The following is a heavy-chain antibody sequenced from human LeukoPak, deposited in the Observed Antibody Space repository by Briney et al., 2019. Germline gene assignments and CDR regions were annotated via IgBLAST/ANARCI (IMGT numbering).Heavy chain of an antibody. CDR3: ARVAYCSTGVCLNYDC. J-gene: IGHJ4*02. V-gene: IGHV1-2*02. D-gene: IGHD2-8*01. Sequence: GASVKVSCKASGYTFSGYYMHWMRQAPGQGLEWMGWINPNIGVTRYAQRFQGRVTITTDTSTSTAYMELSRLKSDDKAAYYCARVAYCSTGVCLNYDCWGQGTLVTVSS. CDR1: GYTFSGYY. CDR2: INPNIGVT.